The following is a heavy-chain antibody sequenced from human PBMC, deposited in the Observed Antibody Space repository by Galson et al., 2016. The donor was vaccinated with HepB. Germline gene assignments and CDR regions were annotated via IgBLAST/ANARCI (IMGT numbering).Heavy chain of an antibody. J-gene: IGHJ6*02. CDR1: GASISGYY. V-gene: IGHV4-59*01. Sequence: ETLSLTSTVSGASISGYYLSWIRQPPGKGLEWIGYIYYSGRTNYNPSLKSRVTISVDTSKNQFSLKLSSLTAADTAVYYCARDDSGGWYGFHYGMDVWGQGTTVTVSS. CDR2: IYYSGRT. CDR3: ARDDSGGWYGFHYGMDV. D-gene: IGHD6-19*01.